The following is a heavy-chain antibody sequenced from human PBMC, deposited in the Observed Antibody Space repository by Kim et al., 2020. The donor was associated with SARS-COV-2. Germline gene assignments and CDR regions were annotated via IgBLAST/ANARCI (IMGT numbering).Heavy chain of an antibody. CDR3: ARDKGISLLWFGAPSLNGNYYYGMDV. CDR1: GGSISSGGYY. CDR2: IYYSGST. D-gene: IGHD3-10*01. Sequence: SETLSLTCTVSGGSISSGGYYWSWIRQHPGKGLEWIGYIYYSGSTYYNPSLKSRVTISVDTSKNQFSLKLSSVTAADTAVYYCARDKGISLLWFGAPSLNGNYYYGMDVWGQGTTVTVSS. V-gene: IGHV4-31*03. J-gene: IGHJ6*02.